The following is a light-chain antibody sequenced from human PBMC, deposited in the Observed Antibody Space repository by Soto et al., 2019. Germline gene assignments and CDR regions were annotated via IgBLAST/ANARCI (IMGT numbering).Light chain of an antibody. J-gene: IGKJ1*01. CDR3: QQYNSYS. V-gene: IGKV1-13*02. CDR1: QGIGNA. CDR2: GAS. Sequence: AIQMTQSPSSLSASVGDRVAISCRASQGIGNALGWYQQKPGKPPKVLIYGASTLESGVPSRFSGSRSGTEFTLTISSLQPDDFATYYCQQYNSYSFGQGTKVDIK.